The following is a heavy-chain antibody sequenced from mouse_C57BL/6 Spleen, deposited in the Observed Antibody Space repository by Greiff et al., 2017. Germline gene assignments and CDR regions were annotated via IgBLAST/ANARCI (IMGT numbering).Heavy chain of an antibody. Sequence: EVKVVESGGGLVQPGGSLSLSCAASGFTFTDYYMSWVRQPPGKALEWLGFIRNKANGYTTEYSASVKGRFTISRDNSQSILYLQMHALRAEDSATYYCARDDDGYYWFAYWGQGTLVTVSA. CDR2: IRNKANGYTT. CDR3: ARDDDGYYWFAY. V-gene: IGHV7-3*01. J-gene: IGHJ3*01. CDR1: GFTFTDYY. D-gene: IGHD2-3*01.